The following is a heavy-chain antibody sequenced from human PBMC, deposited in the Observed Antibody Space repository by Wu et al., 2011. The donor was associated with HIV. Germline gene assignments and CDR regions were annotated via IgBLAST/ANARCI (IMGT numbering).Heavy chain of an antibody. CDR2: INPNSGDT. CDR1: GYTFTGYY. D-gene: IGHD3-22*01. J-gene: IGHJ2*01. Sequence: QVQLVQSGAEVKKPGASVKVSCRASGYTFTGYYMHWVRQAPGQGLEWMGWINPNSGDTNYAQKFQGRVTMTRDTSIGTAYMELSRLRSDDTAVYYCARGHVITMIVRTRLWYFDLVGPGTLVTVLL. V-gene: IGHV1-2*02. CDR3: ARGHVITMIVRTRLWYFDL.